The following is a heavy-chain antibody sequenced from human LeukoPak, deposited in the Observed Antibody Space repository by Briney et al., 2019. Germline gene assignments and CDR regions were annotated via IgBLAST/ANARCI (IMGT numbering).Heavy chain of an antibody. J-gene: IGHJ6*02. CDR2: INPSGGST. CDR3: ARGFLGQWLGNYYYYYGMDV. D-gene: IGHD6-19*01. CDR1: GFTFTTYW. V-gene: IGHV1-46*01. Sequence: GGSLRLSCVASGFTFTTYWMHWVRQAPGQGLEWMGIINPSGGSTSYAQKFQGRVTMTRDTSTSTVYMELSSLRSEDTAVYYCARGFLGQWLGNYYYYYGMDVWGQGTTVTVSS.